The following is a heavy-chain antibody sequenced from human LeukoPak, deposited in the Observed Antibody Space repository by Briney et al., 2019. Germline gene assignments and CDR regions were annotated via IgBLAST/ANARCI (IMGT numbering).Heavy chain of an antibody. D-gene: IGHD1-26*01. CDR2: ISAYNGNT. V-gene: IGHV1-18*01. J-gene: IGHJ4*02. CDR1: GYTFTSYG. CDR3: ARGADIVGATHSDY. Sequence: ASVKVSCKASGYTFTSYGISWVRQAPGRGLEWMGWISAYNGNTNYAQKLQGRVTMTTDTSTSTAYMELRSLRSDDTAVYYCARGADIVGATHSDYWGQGTLVTVSS.